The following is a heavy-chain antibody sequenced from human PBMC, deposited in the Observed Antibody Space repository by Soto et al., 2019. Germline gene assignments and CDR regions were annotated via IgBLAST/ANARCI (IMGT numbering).Heavy chain of an antibody. CDR1: GFTFSNAW. Sequence: PGGSLRLSCAASGFTFSNAWMTWVRQAPGKGLEWVGRIKSKTDGGTTGYAAPVKGRFTISRDDSKNTLFLQMNSLKTEDTAVYYCTTVDYDTSGYWLDYWGQGTLVTVSS. D-gene: IGHD3-22*01. CDR3: TTVDYDTSGYWLDY. J-gene: IGHJ4*02. CDR2: IKSKTDGGTT. V-gene: IGHV3-15*01.